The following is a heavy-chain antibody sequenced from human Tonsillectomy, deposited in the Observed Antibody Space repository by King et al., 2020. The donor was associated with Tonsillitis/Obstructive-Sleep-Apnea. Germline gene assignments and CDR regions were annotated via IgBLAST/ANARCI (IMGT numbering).Heavy chain of an antibody. J-gene: IGHJ3*02. CDR1: GFIFSNYA. CDR2: ISGSGGST. D-gene: IGHD1-26*01. Sequence: VQLVESGGGLVQPGGSLRLSCAASGFIFSNYAMSWVRQAPGKGLEWVSAISGSGGSTYYADSVKGRFTISRDNSKNTLYLQMNSLRAEDTAVYYCAKEREIVGATMDVAAFDIWGQGTMVTVSS. CDR3: AKEREIVGATMDVAAFDI. V-gene: IGHV3-23*04.